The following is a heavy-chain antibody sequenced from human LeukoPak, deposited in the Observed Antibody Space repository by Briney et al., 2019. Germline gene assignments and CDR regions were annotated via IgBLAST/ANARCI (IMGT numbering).Heavy chain of an antibody. D-gene: IGHD5-12*01. Sequence: GGSLRLSCAASGFIFSAYSLNWVRQAPGKGLEWVSYISSSSTIYYADSVKGRFTISRDNAKNSLYLQMNSLRDEDTAVYYCARNEYSGYDRVYFYYMDVWGKGTTVTVSS. CDR3: ARNEYSGYDRVYFYYMDV. J-gene: IGHJ6*03. V-gene: IGHV3-48*02. CDR2: ISSSSTI. CDR1: GFIFSAYS.